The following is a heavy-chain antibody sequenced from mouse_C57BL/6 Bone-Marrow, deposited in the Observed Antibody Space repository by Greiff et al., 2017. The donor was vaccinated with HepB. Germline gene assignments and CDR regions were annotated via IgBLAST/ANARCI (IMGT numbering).Heavy chain of an antibody. Sequence: QVQLQQSGAELARPGASVKLSCKASGYTFTSYGISWVKQRTGQGLEWIGEIYPRSGNTYYNEKFKGKATFTADTSSNTAYMQLSSLTTEDSAIYYCARSTTVVATSYYYAMDYWGQGTSVTVSS. CDR2: IYPRSGNT. J-gene: IGHJ4*01. V-gene: IGHV1-81*01. CDR3: ARSTTVVATSYYYAMDY. D-gene: IGHD1-1*01. CDR1: GYTFTSYG.